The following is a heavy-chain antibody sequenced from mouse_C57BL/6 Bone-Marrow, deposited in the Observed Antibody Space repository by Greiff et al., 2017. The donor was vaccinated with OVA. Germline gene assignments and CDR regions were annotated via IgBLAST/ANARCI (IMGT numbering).Heavy chain of an antibody. CDR3: ARGPLYYYGSSYGFDY. J-gene: IGHJ2*01. V-gene: IGHV1-19*01. CDR1: GYTFTDYY. CDR2: INPYNGGT. Sequence: EVQLQQSGPVLVKPGASVKMSCKASGYTFTDYYMNWVKQSHGKSLEWIGVINPYNGGTSYNQKFKGKATLTVDKSSSTAYMELNSLTSEDSAVYYCARGPLYYYGSSYGFDYWGQGTTLTVSS. D-gene: IGHD1-1*01.